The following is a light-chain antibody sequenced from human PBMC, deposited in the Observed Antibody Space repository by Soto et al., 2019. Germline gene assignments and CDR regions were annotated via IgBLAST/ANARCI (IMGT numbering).Light chain of an antibody. CDR2: GAS. V-gene: IGKV3-15*01. CDR3: QQYNDWPPYT. J-gene: IGKJ2*01. CDR1: QSVTTT. Sequence: ETVVTPSPATLSVSPGESATLSCRASQSVTTTLAWYQQNPGQAPRLLIYGASTRATGVPARFSGSGSGTEFTLTISSLQSEDFAVYYCQQYNDWPPYTFGQGTKLEIK.